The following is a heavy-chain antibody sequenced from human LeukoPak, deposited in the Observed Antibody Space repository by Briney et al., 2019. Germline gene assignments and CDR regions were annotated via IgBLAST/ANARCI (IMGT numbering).Heavy chain of an antibody. D-gene: IGHD3-16*01. Sequence: ASVKVSCKASGYTFTSYDINWVRQATGQGLEWMGWINSNNGNTNYAQKLQGRVAMTTETSTSTAYMELRGLRSDDTAVYYCARGPVILYYFDYWGQGTLVTVSS. CDR3: ARGPVILYYFDY. CDR2: INSNNGNT. J-gene: IGHJ4*02. V-gene: IGHV1-18*01. CDR1: GYTFTSYD.